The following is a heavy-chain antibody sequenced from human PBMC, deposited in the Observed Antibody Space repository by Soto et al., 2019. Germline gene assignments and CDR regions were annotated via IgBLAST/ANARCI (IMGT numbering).Heavy chain of an antibody. CDR2: IIPIFGTA. V-gene: IGHV1-69*01. J-gene: IGHJ5*02. Sequence: QVQLVQSGAEVKKPGSSVKVSCKASGSTFSSYAISWVRQAPGQGLEWMGGIIPIFGTANYAQKFQGRVTITADEGTSTAYIELSSLRSEDTAVYYCARDQDYYGSGRPPAWFDPWGQGTLVTVSS. D-gene: IGHD3-10*01. CDR3: ARDQDYYGSGRPPAWFDP. CDR1: GSTFSSYA.